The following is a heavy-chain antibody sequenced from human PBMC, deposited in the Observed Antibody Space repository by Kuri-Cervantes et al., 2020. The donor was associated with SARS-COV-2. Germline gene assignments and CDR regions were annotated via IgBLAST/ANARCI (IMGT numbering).Heavy chain of an antibody. J-gene: IGHJ6*02. CDR3: ARDRHDYGDYFAPILYYYYYGMDV. Sequence: SVKVSCKASGCTFSSYAISWVRQAPGQGREWMGGIIPIFRTANYAQKFQGRVTITADESTSTAYMELSSLRSEDTAVYYFARDRHDYGDYFAPILYYYYYGMDVWGQGTTVTVSS. V-gene: IGHV1-69*13. CDR2: IIPIFRTA. CDR1: GCTFSSYA. D-gene: IGHD4-17*01.